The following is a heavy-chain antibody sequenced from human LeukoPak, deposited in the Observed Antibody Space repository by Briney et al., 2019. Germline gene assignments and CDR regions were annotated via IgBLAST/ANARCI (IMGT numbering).Heavy chain of an antibody. J-gene: IGHJ4*02. D-gene: IGHD6-13*01. V-gene: IGHV3-9*01. CDR2: ISWNSGSI. CDR1: GFTFDDYA. Sequence: SLRLSCAASGFTFDDYAMHWVRQAPGTGLEWVSGISWNSGSIGYADSVKGRFTISRDNAKNSLYLQMNSLRAEDTALYYCAKDTTAAAGTIGYWGQGTLVTVSS. CDR3: AKDTTAAAGTIGY.